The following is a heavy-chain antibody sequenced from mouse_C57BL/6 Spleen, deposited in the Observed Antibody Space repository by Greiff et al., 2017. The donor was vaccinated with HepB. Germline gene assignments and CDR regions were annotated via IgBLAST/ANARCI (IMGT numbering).Heavy chain of an antibody. CDR3: AREGDYDAAWFAY. CDR1: GYSITSGYY. CDR2: ISYDGSN. V-gene: IGHV3-6*01. D-gene: IGHD2-4*01. J-gene: IGHJ3*01. Sequence: EVKVEESGPGLVKPSQSLSLTCSVTGYSITSGYYWNWIRQFPGNKLEWMGYISYDGSNNYNPSLKNRISITRDTSKNQFFLKLNSVTTEDTATYYCAREGDYDAAWFAYWGQGTLVTVSA.